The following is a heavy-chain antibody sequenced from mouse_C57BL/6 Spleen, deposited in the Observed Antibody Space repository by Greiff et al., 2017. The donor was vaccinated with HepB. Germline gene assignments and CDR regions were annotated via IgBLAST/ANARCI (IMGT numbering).Heavy chain of an antibody. CDR2: IYPSDSET. Sequence: VQLQQPGAELVRPGSSVKLSCKASGYTFTSYWMDWVKQRPGQGLEWIGNIYPSDSETHYNQKFKDKATLTVDKSSSTAYMQLSSLTSEDSAVYYCAREGVYYGSSYGWYFDVWGTGTTVTVSS. J-gene: IGHJ1*03. CDR3: AREGVYYGSSYGWYFDV. D-gene: IGHD1-1*01. V-gene: IGHV1-61*01. CDR1: GYTFTSYW.